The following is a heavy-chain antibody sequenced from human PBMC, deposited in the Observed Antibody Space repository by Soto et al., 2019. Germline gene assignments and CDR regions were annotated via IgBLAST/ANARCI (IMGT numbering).Heavy chain of an antibody. CDR3: ARLPRYGSRTYPEF. CDR2: IYHNGNT. Sequence: QLHLQESGPGLVKPSETLSLTCTVSGGSISGSGGLWGWIRQPPGKGLESIGTIYHNGNTYYDPSLWSRVTMSVDTSKNEFSLNLNSLTAADTAVYYCARLPRYGSRTYPEFWGQGTLVTVSS. CDR1: GGSISGSGGL. J-gene: IGHJ4*02. D-gene: IGHD3-10*01. V-gene: IGHV4-39*01.